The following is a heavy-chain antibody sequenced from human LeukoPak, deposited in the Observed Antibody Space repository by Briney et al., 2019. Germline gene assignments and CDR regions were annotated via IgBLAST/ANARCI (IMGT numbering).Heavy chain of an antibody. CDR2: MNPNSGNT. J-gene: IGHJ5*02. D-gene: IGHD6-6*01. V-gene: IGHV1-8*03. Sequence: ASVKVSCKASGYTFTSYDINWVRQATGQGLEWMGWMNPNSGNTGYAQKFQGRVTITRNTSISTAYMELSSLRSEDTAVYYCARGSGNSSSQDGGFDPWGQGTLVTVSS. CDR1: GYTFTSYD. CDR3: ARGSGNSSSQDGGFDP.